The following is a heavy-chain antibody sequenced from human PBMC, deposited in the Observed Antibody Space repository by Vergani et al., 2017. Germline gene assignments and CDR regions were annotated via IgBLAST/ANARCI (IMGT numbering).Heavy chain of an antibody. CDR2: ISYDGSNK. D-gene: IGHD3-3*01. CDR1: GFTFSSYA. CDR3: ARLGAAYYYYYYMDV. V-gene: IGHV3-30*04. Sequence: QVQLVESGGGVVQPGRSLRLSCAASGFTFSSYAMHWVRQAPGKGLEWVAVISYDGSNKYYADSVKGRFTISRDNSKNTLYLQMNSLRAEDTAVYYCARLGAAYYYYYYMDVWGKGT. J-gene: IGHJ6*03.